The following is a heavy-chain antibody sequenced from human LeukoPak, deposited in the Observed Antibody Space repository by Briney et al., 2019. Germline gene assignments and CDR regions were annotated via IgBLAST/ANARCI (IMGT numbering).Heavy chain of an antibody. D-gene: IGHD4-17*01. CDR3: ARGAYGDFMVTLNAFDI. CDR1: GGSISSGGYY. Sequence: SETLSLTCTVSGGSISSGGYYWSWIRQHPGKGLEWIGYIYYSGSTYYNPSLKSRVTISVDTSKNQFSLKLSSVTAADTAVYYCARGAYGDFMVTLNAFDIWGQGTMVTVSS. CDR2: IYYSGST. J-gene: IGHJ3*02. V-gene: IGHV4-31*03.